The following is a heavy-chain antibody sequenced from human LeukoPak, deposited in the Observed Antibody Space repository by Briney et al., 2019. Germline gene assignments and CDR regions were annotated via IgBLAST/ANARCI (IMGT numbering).Heavy chain of an antibody. CDR1: GFTFSSYW. D-gene: IGHD6-13*01. J-gene: IGHJ4*02. CDR2: IKQDGSEK. V-gene: IGHV3-7*01. CDR3: ARVKSSSWPYYFDY. Sequence: GGSLRLSCAASGFTFSSYWMSWVRQAPGKGLEWVANIKQDGSEKYYVDSLKGRFTISRDNAKNSLYLQMNSLRAEDTAVYYCARVKSSSWPYYFDYWGQGTLVTVSS.